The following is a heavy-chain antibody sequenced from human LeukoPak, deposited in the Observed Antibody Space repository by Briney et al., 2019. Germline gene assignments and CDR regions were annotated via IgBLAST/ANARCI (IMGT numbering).Heavy chain of an antibody. D-gene: IGHD2-15*01. V-gene: IGHV4-4*07. CDR1: GGSISSYY. CDR3: ARGAAKKAFDI. Sequence: KPSETLSLTCTVSGGSISSYYRSWIRQPAGKGLQWIGRIYTSGSTNYNPSLKSRVTLSVDKSKNQFSLKLSSVTAADTAVYYCARGAAKKAFDIWGQGTMVTVSS. J-gene: IGHJ3*02. CDR2: IYTSGST.